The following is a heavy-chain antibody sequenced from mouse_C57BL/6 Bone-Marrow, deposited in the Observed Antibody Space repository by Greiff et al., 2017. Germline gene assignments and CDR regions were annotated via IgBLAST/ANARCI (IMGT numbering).Heavy chain of an antibody. J-gene: IGHJ1*03. CDR1: GYTFPRSW. Sequence: QVQLQQPGAELVKPGASVQLSCKASGYTFPRSWMHWVTQRPGHGLAWIGMIPPNSGSPPYHAQFTTHAPLTVDKSSRTAYMHLSSLTSEDSAVYYCARLFYYGNRYWYGEVWGTGSTVTVAS. CDR3: ARLFYYGNRYWYGEV. V-gene: IGHV1-64*01. CDR2: IPPNSGSP. D-gene: IGHD2-1*01.